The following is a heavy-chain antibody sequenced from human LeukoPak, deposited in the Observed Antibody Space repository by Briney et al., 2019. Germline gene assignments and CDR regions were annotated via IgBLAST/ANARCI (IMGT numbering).Heavy chain of an antibody. D-gene: IGHD6-25*01. J-gene: IGHJ4*02. Sequence: PSETLSLTCTVSGGSISSSSYYWGWIRQPPGKGLEWIGSIYYSGSTYYNPSLKSRVTISVDTSKNQLSLKLSSVTAADTAVYYCALITAAVDYWGQGTLVTVSS. CDR3: ALITAAVDY. CDR2: IYYSGST. CDR1: GGSISSSSYY. V-gene: IGHV4-39*01.